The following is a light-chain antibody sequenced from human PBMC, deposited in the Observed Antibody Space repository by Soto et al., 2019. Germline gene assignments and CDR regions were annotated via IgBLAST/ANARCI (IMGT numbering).Light chain of an antibody. CDR2: ATS. Sequence: IVLTQSPGTLSLSPGEGATLSCRTSQSVSIRHLAWYQQRPGQAPRLLIYATSDRATGTPDRFSGNGSGTDFTLTITSLEPEDFAVYYCQQYGTSWTFGQGTKVEI. V-gene: IGKV3-20*01. CDR1: QSVSIRH. CDR3: QQYGTSWT. J-gene: IGKJ1*01.